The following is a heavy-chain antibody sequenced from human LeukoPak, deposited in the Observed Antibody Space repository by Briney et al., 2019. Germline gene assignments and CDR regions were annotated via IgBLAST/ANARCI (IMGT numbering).Heavy chain of an antibody. CDR3: ARVPRYCSGGSCLWGYDY. D-gene: IGHD2-15*01. CDR2: ISSSGSTI. J-gene: IGHJ4*02. V-gene: IGHV3-48*03. Sequence: GGSLRLSCAASGFTFSSYEMNWVRQAPGKGLEWVSYISSSGSTIYYADSVKGRFTISRDNAKNSQYLQMNSLRAEDTAVYYCARVPRYCSGGSCLWGYDYWGQGTLVTVSS. CDR1: GFTFSSYE.